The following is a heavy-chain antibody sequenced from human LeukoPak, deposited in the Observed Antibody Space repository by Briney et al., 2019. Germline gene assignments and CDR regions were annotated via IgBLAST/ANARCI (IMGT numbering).Heavy chain of an antibody. Sequence: GASVKVSCKASGYTFTGYYMHWVRQAPGQGLEWMGWINPNSGGTNYAQKFQGRVTMTRDTSISPAYMELSRLRSDDTAVYYCARQPTKYYDFWSGLKQWLVMDFDYWGQGTLVTVSS. J-gene: IGHJ4*02. CDR3: ARQPTKYYDFWSGLKQWLVMDFDY. CDR2: INPNSGGT. CDR1: GYTFTGYY. D-gene: IGHD3-3*01. V-gene: IGHV1-2*02.